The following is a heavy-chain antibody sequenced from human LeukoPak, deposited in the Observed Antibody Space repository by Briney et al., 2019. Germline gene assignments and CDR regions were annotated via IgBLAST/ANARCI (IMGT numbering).Heavy chain of an antibody. CDR2: ISPGGPT. V-gene: IGHV4-4*02. CDR1: GGSITSNTW. D-gene: IGHD2/OR15-2a*01. Sequence: PSGTLSLTCGVSGGSITSNTWRRWVRQPPEEVLEWIGEISPGGPTNYNPSLNSRVTMALDTSKNHLSLHLTSVTAADTAVYYCSRENGSFSPFVYWGQGTLVTAPS. J-gene: IGHJ4*02. CDR3: SRENGSFSPFVY.